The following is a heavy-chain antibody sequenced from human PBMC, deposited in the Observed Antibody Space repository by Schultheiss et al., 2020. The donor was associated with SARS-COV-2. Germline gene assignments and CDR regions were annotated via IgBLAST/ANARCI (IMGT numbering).Heavy chain of an antibody. CDR3: ARFLVVGFGMDV. D-gene: IGHD2-15*01. CDR1: GGSVSSGSYY. V-gene: IGHV4-61*01. J-gene: IGHJ6*02. Sequence: GSLRLSCTVSGGSVSSGSYYWSWIRQPPGKGLEWIGYIYYSGSTNYNPSLKSRVTISVDTSKNQFSLKLSSVTAADTAVYYCARFLVVGFGMDVWGQGTTVTVSS. CDR2: IYYSGST.